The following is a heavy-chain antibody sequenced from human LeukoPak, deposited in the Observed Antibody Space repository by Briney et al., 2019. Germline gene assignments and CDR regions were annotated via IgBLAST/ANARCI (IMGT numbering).Heavy chain of an antibody. J-gene: IGHJ4*02. V-gene: IGHV3-33*01. Sequence: PGKSLRLSCTASGFTFSDYGMHWVRQPPGKRLEWVAIIWYDGSNKKYEDSVKGRFTISRDNSKNTLYLQMNSLRAEDTAVYYCARGVDYYENSGTIDYWGQGTLVTVSS. CDR2: IWYDGSNK. D-gene: IGHD3-22*01. CDR1: GFTFSDYG. CDR3: ARGVDYYENSGTIDY.